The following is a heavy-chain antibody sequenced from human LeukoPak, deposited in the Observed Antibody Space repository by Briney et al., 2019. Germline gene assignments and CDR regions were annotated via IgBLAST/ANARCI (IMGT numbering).Heavy chain of an antibody. Sequence: SETLSLTCTVSGGSISSYYWSWIRQPPGKGLEWIGYIYSSGSTNYNPSPKSRVTISVDTSKNQFSLKLSSVTAADTAVYFCARATEGGYTYDYFYYYYMDVWGKGTTVTISS. J-gene: IGHJ6*03. CDR1: GGSISSYY. V-gene: IGHV4-59*01. D-gene: IGHD5-18*01. CDR3: ARATEGGYTYDYFYYYYMDV. CDR2: IYSSGST.